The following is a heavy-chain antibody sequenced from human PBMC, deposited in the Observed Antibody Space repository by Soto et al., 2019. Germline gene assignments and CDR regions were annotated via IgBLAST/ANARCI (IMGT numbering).Heavy chain of an antibody. CDR3: ARGDYGDSLDYYYGMDV. CDR1: GYTFTSYY. J-gene: IGHJ6*02. CDR2: INPSGGST. D-gene: IGHD4-17*01. Sequence: ASVKVSCKASGYTFTSYYMHWVRQAPGQGLEWMGIINPSGGSTSYAQKFQGRVTMTRDTSTSTVYMELSSLRSEDTAVYYCARGDYGDSLDYYYGMDVWGQGTTVTVCS. V-gene: IGHV1-46*01.